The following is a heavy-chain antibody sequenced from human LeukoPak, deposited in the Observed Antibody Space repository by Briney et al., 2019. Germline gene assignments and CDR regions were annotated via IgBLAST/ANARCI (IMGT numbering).Heavy chain of an antibody. D-gene: IGHD6-13*01. CDR3: ARSLSRSSSLTPFDY. CDR1: GFTFSSYA. Sequence: GGSLRLSCAASGFTFSSYAMHWVRQAPGKGLEWVAVISYDGSNKYYADSVKGRFTISRDNSKNTLYLQMNSLRAEDTAVYYCARSLSRSSSLTPFDYWGQGTLVTVSS. V-gene: IGHV3-30*04. J-gene: IGHJ4*02. CDR2: ISYDGSNK.